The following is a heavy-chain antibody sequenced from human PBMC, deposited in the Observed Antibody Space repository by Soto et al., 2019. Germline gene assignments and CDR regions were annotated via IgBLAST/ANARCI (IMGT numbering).Heavy chain of an antibody. V-gene: IGHV3-48*02. Sequence: EVQLVESGGGLVQPGGSLRLSCAASGFTFSSYSMNWVRQAPGKGLEWVSYISSSSSTIYYADSVKGRFTISRDNAKNSLYLQMNSPRDEDTAVYYCARDRQDSFLEWFIDAFDIWGQGTMVTVSS. CDR3: ARDRQDSFLEWFIDAFDI. CDR1: GFTFSSYS. CDR2: ISSSSSTI. D-gene: IGHD3-3*02. J-gene: IGHJ3*02.